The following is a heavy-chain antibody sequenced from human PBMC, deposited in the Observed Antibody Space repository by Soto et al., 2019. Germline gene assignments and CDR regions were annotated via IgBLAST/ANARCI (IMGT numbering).Heavy chain of an antibody. J-gene: IGHJ4*02. D-gene: IGHD1-7*01. V-gene: IGHV4-30-4*01. CDR2: ISYSGST. CDR1: GGSISSGNYY. Sequence: QVQLQESGPGLVKPSQTLSLTCTVSGGSISSGNYYWSWIRQPPGKGLEWIGFISYSGSTYYNASLKNRVTISVDTSKNQFSLNLSFVTAADTAVYYCATMGTPATGLYYFDYWGQGTLVTVSS. CDR3: ATMGTPATGLYYFDY.